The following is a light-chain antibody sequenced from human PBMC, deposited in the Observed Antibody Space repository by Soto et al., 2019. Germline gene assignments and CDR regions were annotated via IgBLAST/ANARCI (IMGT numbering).Light chain of an antibody. CDR2: GAS. V-gene: IGKV1-27*01. J-gene: IGKJ3*01. CDR1: QGISSN. CDR3: QRYNSAPNT. Sequence: DIQMTQSPSSLSASVGDRVTITCRASQGISSNLAWYQQKPGKVPKLLIYGASTLHSGVPPRLSGSGSGTHITLTINSLQPEDVATYYCQRYNSAPNTFGPGTKVDIK.